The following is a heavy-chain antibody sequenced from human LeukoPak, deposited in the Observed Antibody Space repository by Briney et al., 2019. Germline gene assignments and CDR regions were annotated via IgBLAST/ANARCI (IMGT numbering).Heavy chain of an antibody. CDR3: AKYFASGSYYKLPH. CDR1: GFIFSSYA. Sequence: PGGSLRLSCAASGFIFSSYAMSWVRQAPGKGLEWVSAISGSGGSTYYADSVKGRFTISRDNSKNTLYLQMNSLRAEDTAVYYCAKYFASGSYYKLPHWGQGTLVTVSS. V-gene: IGHV3-23*01. D-gene: IGHD3-10*01. J-gene: IGHJ1*01. CDR2: ISGSGGST.